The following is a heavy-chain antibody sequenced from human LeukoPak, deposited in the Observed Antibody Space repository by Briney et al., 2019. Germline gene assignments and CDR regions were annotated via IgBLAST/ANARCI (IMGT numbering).Heavy chain of an antibody. D-gene: IGHD2-15*01. Sequence: PSETLSLTCTVSGYSISSGYYWGWIRQPPGKGLEWIESIHHSEGTYYNPSLKSRVTITVDTSKNQFSLKLSSVTAADTAVYYCARERGYCSGGSCNWFDPWGQGTLVTVSS. J-gene: IGHJ5*02. CDR3: ARERGYCSGGSCNWFDP. CDR1: GYSISSGYY. CDR2: IHHSEGT. V-gene: IGHV4-38-2*02.